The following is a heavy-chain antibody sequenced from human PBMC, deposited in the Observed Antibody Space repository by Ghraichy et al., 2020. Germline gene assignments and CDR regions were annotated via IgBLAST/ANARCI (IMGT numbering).Heavy chain of an antibody. V-gene: IGHV3-23*01. D-gene: IGHD6-19*01. CDR2: ISGSGGST. CDR3: AKVLGIAVAGFDY. J-gene: IGHJ4*02. CDR1: GFTFSSYA. Sequence: GESLNISCAASGFTFSSYAMSWVRQAPGKGLEWVSAISGSGGSTYYADSVKGRFTNSRDNSKNTLYLQMNSLRAEDMAVYYCAKVLGIAVAGFDYWGQGTLVTVSS.